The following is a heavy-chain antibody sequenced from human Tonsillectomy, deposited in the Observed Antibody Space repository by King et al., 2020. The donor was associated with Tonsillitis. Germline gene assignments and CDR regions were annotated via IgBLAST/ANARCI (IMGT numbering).Heavy chain of an antibody. D-gene: IGHD3-22*01. CDR2: ISWNSGTL. V-gene: IGHV3-9*01. CDR1: GFSFDDYA. J-gene: IGHJ4*02. CDR3: TKDPDYYDSSTS. Sequence: VQLVESGGALVQPGRSLRLSCAASGFSFDDYAMHWVRQAPGKGLEWVSGISWNSGTLGYADSVKGRFTISRDNAKNFLYLQMNSLRAEDTALYYCTKDPDYYDSSTSWGQGTLVTVSS.